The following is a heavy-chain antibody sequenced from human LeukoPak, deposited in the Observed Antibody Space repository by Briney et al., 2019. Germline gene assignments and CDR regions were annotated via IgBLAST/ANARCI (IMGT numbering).Heavy chain of an antibody. CDR2: IKPDGGQK. CDR1: GLTFSMYW. J-gene: IGHJ4*02. D-gene: IGHD2-15*01. V-gene: IGHV3-7*01. Sequence: GGSLRLSCAASGLTFSMYWMSWVRQAPGKGLEWVANIKPDGGQKYYVDSVKGRFTISRDNAKNSLYLQMNSLRAEDTAVYYCANIYCSGGTCTYFDDWGQGTLVTVSS. CDR3: ANIYCSGGTCTYFDD.